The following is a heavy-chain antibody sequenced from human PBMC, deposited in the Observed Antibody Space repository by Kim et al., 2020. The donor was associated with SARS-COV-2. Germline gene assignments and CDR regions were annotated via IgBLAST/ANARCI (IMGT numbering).Heavy chain of an antibody. CDR3: ARESTISSQAAAAYY. CDR1: AFTFSTYT. D-gene: IGHD6-13*01. J-gene: IGHJ4*02. V-gene: IGHV3-21*01. CDR2: ISSSSSYI. Sequence: GGSLRLSCAASAFTFSTYTMNWVRQAPGKGLEWVSSISSSSSYIFYADSVKGRFTISRDNAKNSLYLQMNSLRSEDTAVYYCARESTISSQAAAAYYWGQGTLVTVSS.